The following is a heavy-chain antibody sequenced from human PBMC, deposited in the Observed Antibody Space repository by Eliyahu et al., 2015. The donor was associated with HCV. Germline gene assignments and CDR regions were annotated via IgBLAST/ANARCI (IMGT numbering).Heavy chain of an antibody. J-gene: IGHJ5*02. V-gene: IGHV2-5*01. CDR2: LYLNDGR. CDR1: GFSLTTSGVG. D-gene: IGHD3-10*01. Sequence: QITLKESGPTLVKPTQTLTLTCTFSGFSLTTSGVGVGWFRQPPGKALEWLALLYLNDGRRYSPSLKSRLTITKDTSKNQVVLTMTNMDAVDTATYYCAHRHLWRFDPWGQGTLVTVSS. CDR3: AHRHLWRFDP.